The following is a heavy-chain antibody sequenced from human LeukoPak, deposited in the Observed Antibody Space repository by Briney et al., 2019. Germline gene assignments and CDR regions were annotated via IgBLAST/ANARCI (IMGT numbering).Heavy chain of an antibody. J-gene: IGHJ4*02. V-gene: IGHV3-30*18. Sequence: PGGSLRLSCAASGFTFSSYAMSWVRQAPGKGLEWVAVISYDGSNKYYADSVKGRFTISRDNSKNTLYLQMNSLRAEDTAVYYCAKVSLDYGSGFDYWGQGTLVTVSS. CDR1: GFTFSSYA. D-gene: IGHD3-10*01. CDR2: ISYDGSNK. CDR3: AKVSLDYGSGFDY.